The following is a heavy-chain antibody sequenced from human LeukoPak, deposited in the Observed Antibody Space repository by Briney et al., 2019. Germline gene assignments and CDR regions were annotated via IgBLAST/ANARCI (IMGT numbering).Heavy chain of an antibody. CDR2: ISSSGSTI. Sequence: GGSLRLSCAASGFTFSSYGMHWVRQAPGKGLEWVSYISSSGSTIYYADSVKGRFTISRDNAKNSLYLQMNSLRAEDTAVYYCASLITFGGVIANDYWGQGTLVTVSS. V-gene: IGHV3-48*04. D-gene: IGHD3-16*02. CDR1: GFTFSSYG. J-gene: IGHJ4*02. CDR3: ASLITFGGVIANDY.